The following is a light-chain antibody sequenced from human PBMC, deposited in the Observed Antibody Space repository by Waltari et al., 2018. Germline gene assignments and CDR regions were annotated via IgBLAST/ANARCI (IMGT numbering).Light chain of an antibody. Sequence: DIVMTQSPDSLAVSLGEGATINCKSSQSVLYSSNNKNYLAWYQQKPGQPPKVLIYWASTRESGVPDRFSGSGSGTDFTLTISSLQAEDVAVYYCQQYYSTPFTFGPGTKVDIK. J-gene: IGKJ3*01. V-gene: IGKV4-1*01. CDR3: QQYYSTPFT. CDR2: WAS. CDR1: QSVLYSSNNKNY.